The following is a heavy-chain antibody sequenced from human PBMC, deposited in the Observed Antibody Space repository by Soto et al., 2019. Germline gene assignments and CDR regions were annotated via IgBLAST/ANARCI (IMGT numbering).Heavy chain of an antibody. Sequence: SVKVSCQASGGTFSSYAISWVRQAPGQGLEWMGGIIPIFGTANYAQKFQGRVTITADESTSTAYMELSSLRSEDTAVYYCARAPYNWNYEGHPADYYYYYGMDVWGQGTTVTVSS. CDR3: ARAPYNWNYEGHPADYYYYYGMDV. D-gene: IGHD1-7*01. J-gene: IGHJ6*02. V-gene: IGHV1-69*13. CDR2: IIPIFGTA. CDR1: GGTFSSYA.